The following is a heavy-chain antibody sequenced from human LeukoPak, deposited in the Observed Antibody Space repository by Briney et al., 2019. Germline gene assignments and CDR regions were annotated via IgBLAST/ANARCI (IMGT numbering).Heavy chain of an antibody. CDR3: ARDLADSSGWSYYYYYGMDV. V-gene: IGHV3-7*03. CDR1: GFTFSSYW. Sequence: GGSLRLSCAASGFTFSSYWMSWVRQAPGKGLEWVANIKQDGSEKYYVDSVKGRFTISRDNAKNSLYLQRNSLRAEDTAVYYCARDLADSSGWSYYYYYGMDVWGQGTTVTVSS. J-gene: IGHJ6*02. CDR2: IKQDGSEK. D-gene: IGHD6-19*01.